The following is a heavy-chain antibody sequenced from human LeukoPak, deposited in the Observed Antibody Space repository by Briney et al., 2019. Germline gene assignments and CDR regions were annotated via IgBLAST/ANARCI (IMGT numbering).Heavy chain of an antibody. D-gene: IGHD2-21*02. CDR1: GGSFNGYF. V-gene: IGHV3-7*01. CDR3: AADGDDVVVTATRAFDI. CDR2: IKPDGSEK. Sequence: PSETLSLTCAVYGGSFNGYFWSWIRQPPGKGLEWVANIKPDGSEKYYVDSVKGRFIISRDNAKNSLYLQMNSLRAEDTAVYYCAADGDDVVVTATRAFDIWGQGTMVTVSS. J-gene: IGHJ3*02.